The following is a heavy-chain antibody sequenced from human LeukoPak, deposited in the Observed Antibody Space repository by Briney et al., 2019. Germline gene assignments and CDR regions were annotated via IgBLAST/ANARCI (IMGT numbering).Heavy chain of an antibody. J-gene: IGHJ6*02. CDR3: ARDDGIAAAADYYYYGMDV. Sequence: ASVKVSCKASGYTFTGYYMHWVRQAPGQGLEWMGWINPNSGGTNYAQKFQGRVTMTRDTSISTAYMELSRLRSDDTAVYYCARDDGIAAAADYYYYGMDVWGQGTTVTVSS. CDR1: GYTFTGYY. CDR2: INPNSGGT. D-gene: IGHD6-13*01. V-gene: IGHV1-2*02.